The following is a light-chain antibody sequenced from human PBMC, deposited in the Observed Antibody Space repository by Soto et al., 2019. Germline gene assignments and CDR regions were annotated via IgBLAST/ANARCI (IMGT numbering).Light chain of an antibody. Sequence: DIQMTQSPSSLSAAVGDRVTFTCQASQDIRNDLNWYQQNPGKAPKLLIYDASNSETGVPSRFSGSGSVTYFTFTISSLQPEDIATYYCQQYDNLPRSFGGGTKVEIK. J-gene: IGKJ4*01. CDR1: QDIRND. CDR2: DAS. V-gene: IGKV1-33*01. CDR3: QQYDNLPRS.